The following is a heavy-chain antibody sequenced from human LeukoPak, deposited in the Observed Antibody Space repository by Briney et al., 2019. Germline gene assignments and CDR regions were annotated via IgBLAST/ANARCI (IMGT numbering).Heavy chain of an antibody. CDR1: GYTFTSYA. CDR3: ARAWRRGHFLHTWFDP. J-gene: IGHJ5*02. CDR2: INAGNGNT. D-gene: IGHD2/OR15-2a*01. V-gene: IGHV1-3*01. Sequence: ASVKVSCKASGYTFTSYAMHWVRQAPGQRLEWMGWINAGNGNTKYSQEFQGRVTITRDTSASTAYMELSSLRSEDTAVYYCARAWRRGHFLHTWFDPWGQGTLVTVSS.